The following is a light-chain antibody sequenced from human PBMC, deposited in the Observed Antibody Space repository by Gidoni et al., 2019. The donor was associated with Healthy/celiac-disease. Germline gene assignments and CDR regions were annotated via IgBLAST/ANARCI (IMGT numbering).Light chain of an antibody. CDR1: QSISSY. V-gene: IGKV1-39*01. J-gene: IGKJ2*01. Sequence: DIQMTQSPSSLSASVGDRVTITCRASQSISSYLNWYQQKPGKAPKLLIYAASSLQSGVPSRFSGSGSGTDGTLTISSLQPEDFATYYCQQSYSTPRTFGQGTKLEIK. CDR2: AAS. CDR3: QQSYSTPRT.